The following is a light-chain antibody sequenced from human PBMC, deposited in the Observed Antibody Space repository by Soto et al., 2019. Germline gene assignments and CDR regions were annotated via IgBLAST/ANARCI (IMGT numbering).Light chain of an antibody. CDR1: QSISSW. CDR2: KAS. Sequence: DIQMTQSPSTLSASVGDRVTITCRASQSISSWLAWYQQKPGKAPKLLIYKASSLESGVPSRFSGSGSGTEFTLTISSLQPDDFATYYCQQYGNSPRTFGQGTKVDIK. V-gene: IGKV1-5*03. CDR3: QQYGNSPRT. J-gene: IGKJ1*01.